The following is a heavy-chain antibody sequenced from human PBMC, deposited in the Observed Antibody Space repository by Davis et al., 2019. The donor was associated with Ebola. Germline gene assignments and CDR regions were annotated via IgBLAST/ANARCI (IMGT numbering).Heavy chain of an antibody. V-gene: IGHV3-30*18. CDR2: VSYDGSYD. CDR1: GFTFSHLG. J-gene: IGHJ4*02. CDR3: AKPQGYSYGYVY. Sequence: GESLKISCAASGFTFSHLGMHWVRQAPGKGLEWVATVSYDGSYDFYADSVKGRFTISRDNSKNTLYLQMNTLRADDTAVFYCAKPQGYSYGYVYWGQGTLVTVSS. D-gene: IGHD5-18*01.